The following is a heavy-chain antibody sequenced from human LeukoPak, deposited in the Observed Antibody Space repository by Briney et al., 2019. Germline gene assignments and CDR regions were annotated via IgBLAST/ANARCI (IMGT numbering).Heavy chain of an antibody. CDR1: GFTFDDYA. V-gene: IGHV3-43*02. Sequence: GGSLRLSCAASGFTFDDYAMHWVRQAPGKGLEWVSLISGDGGTTYSADSVKGRFTISRDNSKTSLYLQMNSLRTEDTALYYCARSLPDYFDYWGQGTLVTVSS. J-gene: IGHJ4*02. CDR2: ISGDGGTT. CDR3: ARSLPDYFDY.